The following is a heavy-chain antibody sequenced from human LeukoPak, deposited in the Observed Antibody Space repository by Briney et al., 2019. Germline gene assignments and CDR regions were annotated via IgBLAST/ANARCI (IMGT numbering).Heavy chain of an antibody. CDR2: MSPNNGDT. J-gene: IGHJ1*01. CDR1: GYTFTSYD. CDR3: ARDDCSGGSCYSLYFQH. Sequence: ASVKVSCKASGYTFTSYDINWVRQATGQGLEWLGWMSPNNGDTGYAQKFQGRVTMTRDTSTNTAYMELSGLTSEDTAVYYCARDDCSGGSCYSLYFQHWGQGTLVTVSS. V-gene: IGHV1-8*01. D-gene: IGHD2-15*01.